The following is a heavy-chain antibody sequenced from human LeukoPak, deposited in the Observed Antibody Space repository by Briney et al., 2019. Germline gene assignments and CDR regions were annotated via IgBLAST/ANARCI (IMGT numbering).Heavy chain of an antibody. V-gene: IGHV3-21*01. D-gene: IGHD1-26*01. CDR1: GFTFSSFA. CDR2: ISSSSSYI. CDR3: ARDLSGIVGATFGFDY. J-gene: IGHJ4*02. Sequence: GESLRLSCAASGFTFSSFAMSWVRQAPGKGLEWVSSISSSSSYIYYADSVKGRFTISRDNAKNSLYLQMNSLRAEDTAVYYCARDLSGIVGATFGFDYWGQGTLVTVSS.